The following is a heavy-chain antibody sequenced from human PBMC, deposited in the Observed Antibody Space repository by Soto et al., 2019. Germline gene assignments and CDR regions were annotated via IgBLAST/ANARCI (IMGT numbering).Heavy chain of an antibody. J-gene: IGHJ3*02. D-gene: IGHD1-26*01. CDR2: IWYDGSNK. V-gene: IGHV3-33*01. CDR3: ASFRGRQERDI. CDR1: GFTFSSYG. Sequence: QVQLVESGGGVVQPGRSLRLSCAASGFTFSSYGMHWVRQAPGKGLEWVAVIWYDGSNKYYADSVKGRFTISRDNSKNTLYLQMNSLRAEDTAVYYCASFRGRQERDIWGQGTMVTVSS.